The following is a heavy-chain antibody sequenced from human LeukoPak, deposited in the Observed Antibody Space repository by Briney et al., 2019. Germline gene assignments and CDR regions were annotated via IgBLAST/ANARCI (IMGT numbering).Heavy chain of an antibody. J-gene: IGHJ4*02. Sequence: GGSLRLSCAASGFTFSSYAMHWVRQAPGKGLEWVAVISYDGSNKYYADSVKGRFTISRDNSKNTLYLQMNSLRAEDTAVYYCALRRRSYQGDYWGQGTLVTVSS. CDR1: GFTFSSYA. CDR2: ISYDGSNK. CDR3: ALRRRSYQGDY. V-gene: IGHV3-30-3*01. D-gene: IGHD1-26*01.